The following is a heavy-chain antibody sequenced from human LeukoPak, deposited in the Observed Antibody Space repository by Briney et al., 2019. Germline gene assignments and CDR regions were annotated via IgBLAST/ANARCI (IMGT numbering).Heavy chain of an antibody. V-gene: IGHV3-33*01. CDR1: RFTFSSYG. J-gene: IGHJ6*02. Sequence: GRSLRLSCAASRFTFSSYGMHWVRQAPGKGLEWVAVIWYDGSNKYYADSVKGRFTISRDNSKNTLYLQMNSLRAEDMAVYYCARFIVVVPATDYYYGMDVWGQGTTVTVSS. CDR2: IWYDGSNK. CDR3: ARFIVVVPATDYYYGMDV. D-gene: IGHD2-2*01.